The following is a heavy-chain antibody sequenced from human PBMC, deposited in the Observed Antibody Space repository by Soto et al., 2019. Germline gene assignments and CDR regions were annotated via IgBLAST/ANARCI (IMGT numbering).Heavy chain of an antibody. CDR2: IYHSGST. CDR3: ARDRIIAAAGRRYYYYGMDV. Sequence: SETLSLTCAVSGGSISSGGYSWSWIRQPPGKGLEWIGYIYHSGSTYYNPSLKSRVTISVDRSKNQFSLKLSSVTAADTAVYYYARDRIIAAAGRRYYYYGMDVWGQGTTVTVSS. D-gene: IGHD6-13*01. V-gene: IGHV4-30-2*01. CDR1: GGSISSGGYS. J-gene: IGHJ6*02.